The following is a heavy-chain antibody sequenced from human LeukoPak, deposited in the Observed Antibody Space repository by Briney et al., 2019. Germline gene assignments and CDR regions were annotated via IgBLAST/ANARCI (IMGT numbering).Heavy chain of an antibody. Sequence: GASVKVSCKASGYTFSSYYIHWVRQAPGQGLEWMGIINPSGGGTSYAQKFQGRVTMTRDTSTTTVYMELSSLRSEDTAVYYCARGLNGVAVAGYPFDYRGQGTLVTVSS. V-gene: IGHV1-46*01. J-gene: IGHJ4*02. CDR3: ARGLNGVAVAGYPFDY. D-gene: IGHD6-19*01. CDR2: INPSGGGT. CDR1: GYTFSSYY.